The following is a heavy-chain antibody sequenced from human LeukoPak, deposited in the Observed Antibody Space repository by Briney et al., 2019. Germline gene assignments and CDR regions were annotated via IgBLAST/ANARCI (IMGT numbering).Heavy chain of an antibody. D-gene: IGHD6-19*01. V-gene: IGHV1-18*01. CDR2: ISGYNGNT. CDR1: GYTFTNYG. Sequence: ASVKVSCKASGYTFTNYGISWVRQAPGQGLEWMGWISGYNGNTNYAQNLQGRVTVTTDTSMSTAYMELRSLRSDDTAVYYCARWSGGSDWLYHYGMDVWGQGTTVTVSS. CDR3: ARWSGGSDWLYHYGMDV. J-gene: IGHJ6*02.